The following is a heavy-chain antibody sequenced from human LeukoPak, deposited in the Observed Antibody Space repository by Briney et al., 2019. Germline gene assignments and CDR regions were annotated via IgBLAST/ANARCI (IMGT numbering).Heavy chain of an antibody. Sequence: GGSLRLSCAASGFTFSSYEMHWVRQAPGKGLEWVSYISSSGSTIYYADSVKGRFTISRDNAKNSLYLQMNSLRAEDTAVYYCAGYYDSSGSDVDAFDIWGQGTMVTVSS. J-gene: IGHJ3*02. CDR3: AGYYDSSGSDVDAFDI. D-gene: IGHD3-22*01. CDR1: GFTFSSYE. V-gene: IGHV3-48*03. CDR2: ISSSGSTI.